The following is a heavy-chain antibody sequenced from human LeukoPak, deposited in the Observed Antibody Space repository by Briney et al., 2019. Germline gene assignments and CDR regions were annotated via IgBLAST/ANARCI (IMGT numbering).Heavy chain of an antibody. D-gene: IGHD3-10*01. J-gene: IGHJ5*02. CDR1: GGSISSSSYY. CDR3: ARGSRVRGVIITNWFDP. CDR2: IYYSGGT. Sequence: SETLSLTCTVSGGSISSSSYYWGWIRQPPGKGLEWIGSIYYSGGTYYNPSLKSRVTISVDTSKDQFSLKLSSVTAADTAVYYCARGSRVRGVIITNWFDPWGQGTLVTVSS. V-gene: IGHV4-39*07.